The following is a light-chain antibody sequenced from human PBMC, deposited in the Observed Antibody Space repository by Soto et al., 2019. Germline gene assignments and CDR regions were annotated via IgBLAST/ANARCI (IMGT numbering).Light chain of an antibody. J-gene: IGKJ5*01. CDR2: DAS. Sequence: ESLLTQSPATLSLPRGERAALLRRVSQSVSSYLAWYQQKPGQAPRLLIYDASNRATGIPARFSGSGSGTDFTLAISSLEPEDFAVYYCQQRSNWPRITFGQGTRLEIK. CDR3: QQRSNWPRIT. V-gene: IGKV3-11*01. CDR1: QSVSSY.